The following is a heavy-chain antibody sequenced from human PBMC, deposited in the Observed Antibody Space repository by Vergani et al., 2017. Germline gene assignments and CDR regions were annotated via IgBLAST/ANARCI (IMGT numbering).Heavy chain of an antibody. Sequence: QLVESGGGWVQPGGSLRLSCVVSGFDFSSYIMNWVRQAPGKGLEWVSFVSTGTKSQSYAESVKGRFTISRDSAKNSLYLQMNSLRAEDTAVYYCASWYGSGSYYPPSRWFDPWGQGTLVTVSS. CDR3: ASWYGSGSYYPPSRWFDP. J-gene: IGHJ5*02. CDR2: VSTGTKSQ. V-gene: IGHV3-48*01. CDR1: GFDFSSYI. D-gene: IGHD3-10*01.